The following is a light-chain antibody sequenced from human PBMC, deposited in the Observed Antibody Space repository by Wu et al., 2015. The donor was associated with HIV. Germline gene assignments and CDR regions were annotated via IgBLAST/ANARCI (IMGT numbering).Light chain of an antibody. CDR3: QQYNNSAPET. Sequence: EIVMTQSPATLSVSPGERATLSCRASQSINTNLAWYQQTPGQAPRLLISGASTRATGVPARFSGSGSGTEFTLTITSLQSEDVAIYYCQQYNNSAPETFGQGTKVEIK. CDR2: GAS. CDR1: QSINTN. J-gene: IGKJ1*01. V-gene: IGKV3-15*01.